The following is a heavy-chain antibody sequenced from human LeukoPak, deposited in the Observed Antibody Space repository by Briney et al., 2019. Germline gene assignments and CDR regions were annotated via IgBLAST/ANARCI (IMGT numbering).Heavy chain of an antibody. J-gene: IGHJ4*02. CDR2: ITSSSYI. D-gene: IGHD6-13*01. CDR1: GLTFSSYT. Sequence: PGGSLRLSCAASGLTFSSYTMNWVRQVPGKGLEWVSSITSSSYIYKADSLKGRFTISRDNAKNSLYLQMNSLRAEDTAVYYCATGSVRYSASWYSQEGDYWGQGTLVTVSS. CDR3: ATGSVRYSASWYSQEGDY. V-gene: IGHV3-21*01.